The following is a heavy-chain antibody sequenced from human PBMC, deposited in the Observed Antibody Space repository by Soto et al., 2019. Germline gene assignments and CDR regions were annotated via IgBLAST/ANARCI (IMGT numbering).Heavy chain of an antibody. J-gene: IGHJ1*01. CDR2: IYYSGST. CDR1: GGSISSSSYY. D-gene: IGHD6-13*01. Sequence: PSETLSLTCTVSGGSISSSSYYWGWIRQPPGKGLEWIGSIYYSGSTYYNPSLKSRVTISVDTSKNQFSLKLSSVTAADTAVYYCARPALGSWYLFQHWGQGTLVTVSS. CDR3: ARPALGSWYLFQH. V-gene: IGHV4-39*01.